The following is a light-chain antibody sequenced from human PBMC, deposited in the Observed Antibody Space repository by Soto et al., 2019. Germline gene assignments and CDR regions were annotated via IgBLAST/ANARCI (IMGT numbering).Light chain of an antibody. CDR3: QQYESSPRT. CDR2: DAS. CDR1: QSVSSY. V-gene: IGKV3-20*01. J-gene: IGKJ1*01. Sequence: EIVLTQSPATLSLSPGERATLSCRASQSVSSYLAWYQQKPGQAPRLLIYDASSRATGIPDRFSGSGSGTDFTLTISRLEPEDFAVYYCQQYESSPRTFGQGTKVDI.